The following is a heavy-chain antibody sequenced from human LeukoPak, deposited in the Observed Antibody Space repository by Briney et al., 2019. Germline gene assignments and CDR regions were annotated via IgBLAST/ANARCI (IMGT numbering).Heavy chain of an antibody. CDR3: ASERTNWFDP. CDR1: GGSISSSSYY. CDR2: INHSGST. Sequence: SETLSLTCTVSGGSISSSSYYWSWIRQPPGKGLEWIGEINHSGSTDYNPSLKSRVTISVDTSKNQFSLKLSSVTAADTAVYYCASERTNWFDPWGQGTLVTVSS. J-gene: IGHJ5*02. V-gene: IGHV4-39*07.